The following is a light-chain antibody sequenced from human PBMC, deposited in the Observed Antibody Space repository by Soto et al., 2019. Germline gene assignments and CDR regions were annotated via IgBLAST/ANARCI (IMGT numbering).Light chain of an antibody. CDR3: CSYTCSNTRQIV. J-gene: IGLJ1*01. CDR1: SSDVGGYNY. V-gene: IGLV2-14*01. CDR2: DVS. Sequence: QSALTQPASVSGSPGQSITISCTGTSSDVGGYNYVSWYQQHPGKAPKFMIYDVSNRPSGVSNRFSGTKSGNTAYLTISGLQDEDEADYYGCSYTCSNTRQIVFGTGTKLTVL.